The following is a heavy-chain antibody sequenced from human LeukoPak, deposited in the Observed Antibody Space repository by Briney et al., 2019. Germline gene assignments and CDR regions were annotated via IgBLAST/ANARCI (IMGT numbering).Heavy chain of an antibody. Sequence: PSQTLSLTCTVSGNSISSGDNYWSWIRQPAGKGLEWIGYIYYSGSTNYNPSLKSRVTISVDTSKNQFSLKLSSVTAADTAVYYCARGGAAADPWGQGTLVTVSS. CDR1: GNSISSGDNY. D-gene: IGHD6-13*01. J-gene: IGHJ5*02. V-gene: IGHV4-61*10. CDR3: ARGGAAADP. CDR2: IYYSGST.